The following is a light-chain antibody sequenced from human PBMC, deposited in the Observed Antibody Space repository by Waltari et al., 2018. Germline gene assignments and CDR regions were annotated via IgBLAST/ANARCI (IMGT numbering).Light chain of an antibody. Sequence: QSVLTQPPSASGTPGQRVTISCSGRSSNIGSNTVTWYQHLPGTAPKLLIYRNNQRPTGVPDRFSGSKSGTSASLAISGLQSEDEADYYCAAWDDSLNGVVFGGGTKLTVL. J-gene: IGLJ2*01. CDR1: SSNIGSNT. CDR3: AAWDDSLNGVV. CDR2: RNN. V-gene: IGLV1-44*01.